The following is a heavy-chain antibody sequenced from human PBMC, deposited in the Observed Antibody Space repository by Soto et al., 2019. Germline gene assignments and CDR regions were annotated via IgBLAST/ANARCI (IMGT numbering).Heavy chain of an antibody. CDR3: ARQDSSGWYGSIEY. D-gene: IGHD6-19*01. V-gene: IGHV4-59*08. CDR2: IYYSGST. Sequence: SETLSLTCTVSGGSISSYYWSWIRQPPGKGLEWIGYIYYSGSTNYNPSLKSRVTISVDTSKNQFSLKLSSVTAADTAVYYCARQDSSGWYGSIEYWGQGTLVTVSS. CDR1: GGSISSYY. J-gene: IGHJ4*02.